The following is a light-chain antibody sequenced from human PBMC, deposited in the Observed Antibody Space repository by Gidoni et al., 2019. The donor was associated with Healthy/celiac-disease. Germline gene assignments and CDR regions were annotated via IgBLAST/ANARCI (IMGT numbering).Light chain of an antibody. CDR1: QSVSSSY. CDR2: GSS. V-gene: IGKV3-20*01. Sequence: DIVLTQYAGTLSLSPGERATLSCRASQSVSSSYLAWYQQKPGQAPRLLIYGSSSRATGIPDRFSGSGSGTDFTLTISGLEPEDFSVYYCQQYGSSSYTFGQGTKLEIK. J-gene: IGKJ2*01. CDR3: QQYGSSSYT.